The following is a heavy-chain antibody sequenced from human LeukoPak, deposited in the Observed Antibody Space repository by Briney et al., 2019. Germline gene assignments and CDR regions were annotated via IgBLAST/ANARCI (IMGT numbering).Heavy chain of an antibody. J-gene: IGHJ4*02. CDR1: GGSFSGYY. CDR3: AGGAYCSGGSCYSIS. V-gene: IGHV4-34*01. D-gene: IGHD2-15*01. Sequence: SETLSLTCAVYGGSFSGYYWSWIRQPPGKGLEWIGEINHSGSTNYNPSLKSRVTISVDTSKNQFSLKLSSVTDADTAVYYCAGGAYCSGGSCYSISWGQGALVTVSS. CDR2: INHSGST.